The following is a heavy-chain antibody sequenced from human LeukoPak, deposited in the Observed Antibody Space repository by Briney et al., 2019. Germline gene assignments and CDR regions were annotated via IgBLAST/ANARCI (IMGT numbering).Heavy chain of an antibody. CDR2: ISAYNGNT. V-gene: IGHV1-18*01. D-gene: IGHD6-13*01. CDR3: AREGYSSNPFVFQH. CDR1: GYTFTSYG. J-gene: IGHJ1*01. Sequence: GASVKVSCKASGYTFTSYGISWVRQAPGQGLEWMGCISAYNGNTNYAQKLQGRVTMTTDTSTSTAYMELRSLRSDDTAVYYCAREGYSSNPFVFQHWGPGTLVTVSS.